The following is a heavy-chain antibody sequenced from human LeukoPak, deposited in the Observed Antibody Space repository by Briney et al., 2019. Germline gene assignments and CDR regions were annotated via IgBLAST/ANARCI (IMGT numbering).Heavy chain of an antibody. CDR3: ARDLIAVAGWFDP. V-gene: IGHV3-15*07. CDR1: GFTFSNAW. CDR2: IKSKTDGGTT. Sequence: PGGSLRLSCAASGFTFSNAWMNWVRQAPGKGLEWVGRIKSKTDGGTTDYAAPVKGRFTISRDDSKNTLYLQMNSLRAEDTAVYYCARDLIAVAGWFDPWGQGTLVTVSS. D-gene: IGHD6-19*01. J-gene: IGHJ5*02.